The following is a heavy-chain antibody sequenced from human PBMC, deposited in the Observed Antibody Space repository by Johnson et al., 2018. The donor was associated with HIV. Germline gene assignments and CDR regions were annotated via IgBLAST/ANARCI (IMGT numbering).Heavy chain of an antibody. CDR2: LKQDGSEK. CDR3: TTGSLVANDAFDI. D-gene: IGHD5-12*01. CDR1: GSTFSSYW. Sequence: VQLVESGGGLVQPGGSLRLSCAASGSTFSSYWMSWVRQAPGQGLEWLANLKQDGSEKIYVDSVKGRFTISRDNAKNSLYLQMNSLKTEDTAVYYCTTGSLVANDAFDIWGQGTMVTVSS. V-gene: IGHV3-7*03. J-gene: IGHJ3*02.